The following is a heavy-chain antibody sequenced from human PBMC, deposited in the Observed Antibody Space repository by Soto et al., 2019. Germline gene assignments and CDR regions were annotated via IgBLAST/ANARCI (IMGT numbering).Heavy chain of an antibody. CDR2: IYYSGST. D-gene: IGHD6-25*01. V-gene: IGHV4-31*03. CDR1: GGSISSGGYY. CDR3: ARGSSVGYYYYGMDV. Sequence: QVQLQESGPGLVKPSQTLSLTCTVSGGSISSGGYYWSWIRQHPGKGLEWIGYIYYSGSTYYNPSLKSRVTISVDTSKNQFSLKLSSVTATDTAVYYCARGSSVGYYYYGMDVWGQGTRVTVSS. J-gene: IGHJ6*02.